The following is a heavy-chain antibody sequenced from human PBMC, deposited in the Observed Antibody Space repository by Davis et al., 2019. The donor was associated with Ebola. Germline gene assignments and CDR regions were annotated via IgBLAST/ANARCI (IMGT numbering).Heavy chain of an antibody. D-gene: IGHD5-18*01. CDR2: INHSGST. V-gene: IGHV4-34*01. J-gene: IGHJ4*02. CDR3: ARERGGRYSYGY. Sequence: PSETLSLTCAVYGGSFSGYYWSWIRQPPGKGLEWIGEINHSGSTNYNPSLKSRVTISVDTSKNQFSLKLSSVTAADTAVYYCARERGGRYSYGYWGQGTLVTVSS. CDR1: GGSFSGYY.